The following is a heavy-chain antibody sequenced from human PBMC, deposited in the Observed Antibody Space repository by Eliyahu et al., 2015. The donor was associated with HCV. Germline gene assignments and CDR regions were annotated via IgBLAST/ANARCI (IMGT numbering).Heavy chain of an antibody. J-gene: IGHJ3*02. D-gene: IGHD3-10*01. CDR1: GFTFXXYX. CDR2: ISGSGGXT. Sequence: EVQLLESGGGLVQPGGSLRLSCAASGFTFXXYXXXWXRQAPGKGLEWVSAISGSGGXTYYADSVKGRFTISRDNSKNTLYLQMNSLRAEDTAVYYCAKVMITMVRGVIITPHGAFDIWGQGTMVTVSS. CDR3: AKVMITMVRGVIITPHGAFDI. V-gene: IGHV3-23*01.